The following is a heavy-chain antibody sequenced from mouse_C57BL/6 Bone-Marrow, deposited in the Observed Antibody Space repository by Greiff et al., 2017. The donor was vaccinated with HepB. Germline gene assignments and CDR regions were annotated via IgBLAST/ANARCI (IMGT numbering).Heavy chain of an antibody. CDR3: ARAETILLLFAY. J-gene: IGHJ3*01. CDR2: IYPGSGST. CDR1: GYTFTSYW. D-gene: IGHD1-1*01. V-gene: IGHV1-55*01. Sequence: QVQLQQPGAELVKPGASVKMSCKASGYTFTSYWITWVKQRPGQGLEWIGDIYPGSGSTNYNEKFKSKATLTVDTSSSTADMQLSSLTSEDSAVYYCARAETILLLFAYWGQGTLVTVSA.